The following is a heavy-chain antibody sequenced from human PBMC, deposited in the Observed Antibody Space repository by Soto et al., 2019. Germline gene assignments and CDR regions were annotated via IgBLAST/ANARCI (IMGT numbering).Heavy chain of an antibody. CDR1: GYTPTNYD. CDR3: ARGLSRRGTYYAFNN. CDR2: ISAYNGNT. V-gene: IGHV1-18*01. D-gene: IGHD1-26*01. J-gene: IGHJ1*01. Sequence: GPGVKKPGASVKVSCKTSGYTPTNYDIGWVRQAPGQGLEYMGWISAYNGNTNYARKLQDRVTLTTDTSTRTAYMELRSLQSDDTAIYYCARGLSRRGTYYAFNNWGQGTLVTVSS.